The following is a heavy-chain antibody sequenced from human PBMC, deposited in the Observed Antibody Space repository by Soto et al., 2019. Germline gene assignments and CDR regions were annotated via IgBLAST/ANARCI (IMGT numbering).Heavy chain of an antibody. D-gene: IGHD3-10*01. CDR3: ARYGSGSAYDH. CDR2: ISTDGGGT. CDR1: GFSFTTYA. J-gene: IGHJ4*02. V-gene: IGHV3-64*07. Sequence: EVQLVQSGGGLVQPGGSLRLSCAASGFSFTTYAMHWLRQAPGKGLQYVAAISTDGGGTYYTDPVKGRFIISRDNSKSTLYLQMGSLRGEDMAVYYCARYGSGSAYDHWGQGSLVTVSS.